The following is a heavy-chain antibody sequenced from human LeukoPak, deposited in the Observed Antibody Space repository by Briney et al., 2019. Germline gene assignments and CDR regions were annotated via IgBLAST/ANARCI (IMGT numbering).Heavy chain of an antibody. V-gene: IGHV3-21*01. CDR2: ISSSSSYI. CDR1: GFTFSSNS. Sequence: GGSLRLSCAVSGFTFSSNSMNWVRQAPGKGLEWVSFISSSSSYIYYADSVKGRFTISRDNAKNSLYLQMNSLRAEDTAVYYCARDQQQLAPYYYYYMDVWGKGTTVTVSS. CDR3: ARDQQQLAPYYYYYMDV. D-gene: IGHD6-13*01. J-gene: IGHJ6*03.